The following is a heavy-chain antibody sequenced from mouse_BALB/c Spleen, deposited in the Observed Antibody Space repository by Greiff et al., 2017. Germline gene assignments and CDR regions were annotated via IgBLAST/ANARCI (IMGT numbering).Heavy chain of an antibody. CDR1: GYAFSSYW. J-gene: IGHJ2*01. V-gene: IGHV1-80*01. CDR3: AREATTVVAHFDY. CDR2: IYPGDGDT. Sequence: QVQLKESGAELVRPGSSVKISCKASGYAFSSYWMNWVKQRPGQGLEWIGQIYPGDGDTNYNGKFKGKATLTADKSSSTAYMRLSSLTSEDSAVYFCAREATTVVAHFDYWGQGTTLTVSS. D-gene: IGHD1-1*01.